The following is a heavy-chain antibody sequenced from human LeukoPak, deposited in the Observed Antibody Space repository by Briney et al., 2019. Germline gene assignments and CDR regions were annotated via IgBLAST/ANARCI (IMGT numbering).Heavy chain of an antibody. CDR3: SKVGASFYYGMDV. V-gene: IGHV3-23*01. CDR2: ISGSGGST. CDR1: GFTFSNYA. D-gene: IGHD1-1*01. J-gene: IGHJ6*02. Sequence: GGSLRLSCAASGFTFSNYAMNWVRQAPGKGLEWVSGISGSGGSTYYADSVKGRFTISRDNSKNTLYLQMNSLRAKDTALYYCSKVGASFYYGMDVWGQGTTVTVSS.